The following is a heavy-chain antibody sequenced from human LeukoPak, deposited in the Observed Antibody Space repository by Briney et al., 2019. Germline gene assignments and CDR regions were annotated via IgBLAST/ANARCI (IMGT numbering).Heavy chain of an antibody. Sequence: GGSLRLSCAGSGCTFSGYWMGWVRQVRGKEPEGVANINLDGGATYYVDSVKGRFTISRDNAKNSLYLQMNSLRAEDMALYYCARGDSSVSLDYWGQGTLVTVS. V-gene: IGHV3-7*03. D-gene: IGHD3-22*01. CDR3: ARGDSSVSLDY. J-gene: IGHJ4*02. CDR2: INLDGGAT. CDR1: GCTFSGYW.